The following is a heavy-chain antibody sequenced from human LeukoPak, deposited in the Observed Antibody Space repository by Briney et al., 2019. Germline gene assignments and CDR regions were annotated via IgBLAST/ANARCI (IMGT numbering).Heavy chain of an antibody. J-gene: IGHJ3*02. V-gene: IGHV4-59*08. Sequence: SETLSLTCTVSGGSISSYYWSWIRQPPGKGLEWIGYISYSGSTNYNPSLKSRVTISVDTSKNQFSLKLSSVTAADTAVYSCAGHSPAAGTSAFDIWGQRTMVTVSS. CDR1: GGSISSYY. CDR2: ISYSGST. D-gene: IGHD6-13*01. CDR3: AGHSPAAGTSAFDI.